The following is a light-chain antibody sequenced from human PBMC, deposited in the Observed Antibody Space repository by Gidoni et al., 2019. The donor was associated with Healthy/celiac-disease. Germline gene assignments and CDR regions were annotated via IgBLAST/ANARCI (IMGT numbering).Light chain of an antibody. CDR1: QSISSW. J-gene: IGKJ1*01. CDR3: QQYRT. V-gene: IGKV1-5*03. CDR2: TAS. Sequence: DIQMTQSPSTLPASVGDRVTITCRASQSISSWLAWYQQKPGKAPKLLIYTASSLESGVPSRFSGSGSGTEFTLTISSLQPDDFATDYCQQYRTFXXXTKVEIK.